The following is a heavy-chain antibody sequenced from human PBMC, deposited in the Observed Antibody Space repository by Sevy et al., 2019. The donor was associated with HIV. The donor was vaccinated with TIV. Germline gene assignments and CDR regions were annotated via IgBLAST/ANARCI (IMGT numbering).Heavy chain of an antibody. Sequence: GGSLRLSCAASGFSLNNYWMNWVRQAPGKGLEWVANIKQDGSVKYYVDSVKGRLTISRDNARNLLYLQMNSVRVEDTALYYCVRAIAAAGSFWGQGTLVTVSS. V-gene: IGHV3-7*01. J-gene: IGHJ4*02. CDR2: IKQDGSVK. D-gene: IGHD6-13*01. CDR1: GFSLNNYW. CDR3: VRAIAAAGSF.